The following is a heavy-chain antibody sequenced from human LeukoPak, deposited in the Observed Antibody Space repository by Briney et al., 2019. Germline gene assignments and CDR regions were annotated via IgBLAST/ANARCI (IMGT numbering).Heavy chain of an antibody. CDR1: GYTFTSYD. J-gene: IGHJ4*02. D-gene: IGHD2-21*01. CDR3: ARGSQTPLLWYFDY. Sequence: ASVKVSCKASGYTFTSYDINWVRQATGQGLEWMGWMNPNSGNTGYAQKFQGRVTITRNTSISTAYMELSSLRSEDTAVYYCARGSQTPLLWYFDYWGQGTLVTVSS. CDR2: MNPNSGNT. V-gene: IGHV1-8*03.